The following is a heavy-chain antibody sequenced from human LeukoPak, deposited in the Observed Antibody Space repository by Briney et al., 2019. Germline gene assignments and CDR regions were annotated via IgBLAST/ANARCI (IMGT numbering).Heavy chain of an antibody. CDR1: GGSISSGSYY. D-gene: IGHD6-13*01. J-gene: IGHJ4*02. CDR2: IYTSGST. Sequence: SQTLSLTCTVSGGSISSGSYYWSWIRQPAGKGLEWIGRIYTSGSTNYNPSLKSRVTISVDTSKNQFSLKLSSVTAADTAVYCCARGSPGYSSSWYYFDYWGQGTLVTVSS. CDR3: ARGSPGYSSSWYYFDY. V-gene: IGHV4-61*02.